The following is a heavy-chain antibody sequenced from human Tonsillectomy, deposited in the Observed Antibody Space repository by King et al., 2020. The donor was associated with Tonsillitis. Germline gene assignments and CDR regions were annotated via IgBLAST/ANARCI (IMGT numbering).Heavy chain of an antibody. CDR2: IHWDDDK. V-gene: IGHV2-5*02. Sequence: TLKEAGPTLVKPTQTLTMTCTFSWFSLNTSKQGVGWIRQPPGKALEWLALIHWDDDKHYSPSLQSRLTIAKDTSKNQVVLTMTNMDPVDTSTYYCSHRPAAMRRGFFEYWGQGTLVTVSS. CDR1: WFSLNTSKQG. D-gene: IGHD2-2*01. J-gene: IGHJ4*02. CDR3: SHRPAAMRRGFFEY.